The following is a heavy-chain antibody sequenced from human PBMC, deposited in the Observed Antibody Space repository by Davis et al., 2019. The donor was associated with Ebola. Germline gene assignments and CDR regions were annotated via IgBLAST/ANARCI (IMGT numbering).Heavy chain of an antibody. CDR3: AREPGSGSYYSP. D-gene: IGHD3-10*01. CDR2: IKSKTDGGTT. J-gene: IGHJ5*02. CDR1: GYTFSSYW. V-gene: IGHV3-15*07. Sequence: GESLKISCAASGYTFSSYWMHWVRQAPGKGLEWVGRIKSKTDGGTTDYAAPVKGRFTISRDNAKNSLYLQMSSLRVEDTAVYFCAREPGSGSYYSPWGQGSLVTVSS.